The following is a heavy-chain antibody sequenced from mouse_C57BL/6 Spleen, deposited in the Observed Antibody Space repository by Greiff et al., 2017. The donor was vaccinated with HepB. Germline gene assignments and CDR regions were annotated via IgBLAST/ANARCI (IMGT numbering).Heavy chain of an antibody. J-gene: IGHJ2*01. Sequence: QVQLQQSGPELVKPGASVKISCKASGYAFSSSWMNWVKQRPGKGLEWIGRIYPGDGDTNYNGKFKGKATLTADKSSSTAYMQLSSLTSEDSAVYFCARNPQAYYFDYWGQGTTLTVSS. CDR1: GYAFSSSW. CDR3: ARNPQAYYFDY. D-gene: IGHD3-2*02. V-gene: IGHV1-82*01. CDR2: IYPGDGDT.